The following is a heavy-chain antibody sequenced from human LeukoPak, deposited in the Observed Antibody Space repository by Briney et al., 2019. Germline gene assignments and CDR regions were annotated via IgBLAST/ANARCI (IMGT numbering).Heavy chain of an antibody. J-gene: IGHJ4*02. V-gene: IGHV3-15*01. D-gene: IGHD6-6*01. CDR1: GFTFSNAW. Sequence: GGSLRLSCAASGFTFSNAWMSWVRQAPGKGLEWVGRIKSKTDGGTTDYAAPVKGRFTISRDDSKNTLYLQMNSLKTEDTAVYYCTTAISDSSSAGTFDYWGQGTLVTVSS. CDR2: IKSKTDGGTT. CDR3: TTAISDSSSAGTFDY.